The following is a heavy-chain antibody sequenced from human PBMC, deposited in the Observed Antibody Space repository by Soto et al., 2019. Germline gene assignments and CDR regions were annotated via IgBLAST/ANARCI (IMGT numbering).Heavy chain of an antibody. CDR1: GGPISTDY. V-gene: IGHV4-59*01. CDR3: ARTKHYYYYGMDV. J-gene: IGHJ6*02. CDR2: IYYSWST. Sequence: ETLSLTGTVSGGPISTDYWSWIRQPPGKGLEWIGYIYYSWSTNYNPSLKSRVTISVDTSKNQFSLKLSSVTAADTAVYYCARTKHYYYYGMDVWGQGTTVTVSS.